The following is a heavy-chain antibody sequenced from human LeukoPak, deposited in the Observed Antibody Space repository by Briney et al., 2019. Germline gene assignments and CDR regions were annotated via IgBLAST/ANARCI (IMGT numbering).Heavy chain of an antibody. CDR2: XSYDGINK. D-gene: IGHD2-15*01. CDR3: AKDQIVVVVAATQYFDY. J-gene: IGHJ4*02. Sequence: XSYDGINKYYAYSVKGRLTISREKSKNNLYLKMNSLRAEDTAVYYCAKDQIVVVVAATQYFDYWGQGTLVTVSS. V-gene: IGHV3-30*02.